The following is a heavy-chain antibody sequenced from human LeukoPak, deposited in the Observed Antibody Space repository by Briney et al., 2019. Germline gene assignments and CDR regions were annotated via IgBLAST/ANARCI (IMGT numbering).Heavy chain of an antibody. CDR1: GGSISSYY. Sequence: SDTLSLTCTVSGGSISSYYWSWIRQPAGKGLECIGRIYTSGSTNYNPSLKSRVTMSVDTSKNQFSLKLSSVTAADTAVYYCARERQWLYYFDYWGQGTLVTVSS. V-gene: IGHV4-4*07. CDR3: ARERQWLYYFDY. CDR2: IYTSGST. D-gene: IGHD6-19*01. J-gene: IGHJ4*02.